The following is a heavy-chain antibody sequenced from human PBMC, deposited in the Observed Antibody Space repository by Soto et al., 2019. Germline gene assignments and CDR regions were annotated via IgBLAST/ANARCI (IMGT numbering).Heavy chain of an antibody. CDR1: GFTFSSYA. D-gene: IGHD3-10*01. CDR3: ARDFILFGELLYAFDI. CDR2: ISYDGSNK. J-gene: IGHJ3*02. Sequence: GGSLRLSCAASGFTFSSYAMHWVRQAPGKGLEWVAVISYDGSNKYYADSVKGRFTISRDNSKNTLYLQMNSLRAEDTAVYYCARDFILFGELLYAFDIWGQGTMVTVSS. V-gene: IGHV3-30-3*01.